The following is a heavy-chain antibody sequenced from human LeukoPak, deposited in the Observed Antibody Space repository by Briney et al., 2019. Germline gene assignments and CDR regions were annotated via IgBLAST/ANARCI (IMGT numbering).Heavy chain of an antibody. V-gene: IGHV4-59*01. Sequence: SETLSLTCTVSGGSISSYYWSWIRQPPGKGLEWIGYIYYSGSTNYNPSLKSRVTISVDTSKNQFSLKLSSVTAADTAVYYCASAGYSSGWSVDAFDIWGQGTMVTVSS. J-gene: IGHJ3*02. D-gene: IGHD6-19*01. CDR1: GGSISSYY. CDR2: IYYSGST. CDR3: ASAGYSSGWSVDAFDI.